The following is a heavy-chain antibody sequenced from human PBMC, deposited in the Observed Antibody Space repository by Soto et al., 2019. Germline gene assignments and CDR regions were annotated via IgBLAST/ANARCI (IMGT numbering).Heavy chain of an antibody. CDR1: GFSLSNARMG. CDR3: ARATYDSSGYWPEYYYAMDV. CDR2: IFSNDEK. D-gene: IGHD3-22*01. Sequence: SGPTLVNPTETLTLTCTVSGFSLSNARMGVSWIRQPPGKALEWLAHIFSNDEKSYSTSLKSRLTISKDTSKSQVVLTMTNMDPVDTATYYCARATYDSSGYWPEYYYAMDVWGQGTTVTVSS. V-gene: IGHV2-26*01. J-gene: IGHJ6*02.